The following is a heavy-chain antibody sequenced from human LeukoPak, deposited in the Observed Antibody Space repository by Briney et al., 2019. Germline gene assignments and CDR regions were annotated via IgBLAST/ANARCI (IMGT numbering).Heavy chain of an antibody. CDR3: ARDLCSGGSCYVDY. CDR1: GFPFSSYW. D-gene: IGHD2-15*01. CDR2: IKQDGSKR. Sequence: GGSLRLSCVASGFPFSSYWMTWVRQAPGKGLEWVANIKQDGSKRSYVDSVKGRFTISRDNAKNSLYLQMNSLRDEDTAVYYCARDLCSGGSCYVDYWGQGTLVTVSS. J-gene: IGHJ4*02. V-gene: IGHV3-7*01.